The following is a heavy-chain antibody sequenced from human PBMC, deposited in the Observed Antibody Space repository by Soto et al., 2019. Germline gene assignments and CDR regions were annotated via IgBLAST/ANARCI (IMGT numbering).Heavy chain of an antibody. Sequence: QVQMVESGGGVVQPGRSLRLSCVTSGFTFSSYGFHWVRQAPGKGLEWVAVIWFDGSKTYYADFLKGRFTISRDDSKNTLYRQMNSLRAEDTAVYYCARDLGTTNYYFDYWGLGTLVIVSS. V-gene: IGHV3-33*01. CDR1: GFTFSSYG. CDR3: ARDLGTTNYYFDY. J-gene: IGHJ4*02. CDR2: IWFDGSKT. D-gene: IGHD4-4*01.